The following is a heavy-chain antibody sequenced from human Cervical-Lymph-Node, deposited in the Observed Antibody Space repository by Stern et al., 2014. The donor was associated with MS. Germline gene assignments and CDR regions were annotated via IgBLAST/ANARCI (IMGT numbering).Heavy chain of an antibody. CDR1: GFSLNTDGVG. CDR2: IFSNDDK. Sequence: QVTLKESGPTLVKPTETLTLTCSVSGFSLNTDGVGVAWIRQPPGKALEWLALIFSNDDKRYSPSLRSRLTITKDTSNNQVVLMMTNVDPVDTATYYCAHRRVRMLATRVVDPFDVWGQGTMVTVSS. V-gene: IGHV2-5*01. J-gene: IGHJ3*01. D-gene: IGHD1-14*01. CDR3: AHRRVRMLATRVVDPFDV.